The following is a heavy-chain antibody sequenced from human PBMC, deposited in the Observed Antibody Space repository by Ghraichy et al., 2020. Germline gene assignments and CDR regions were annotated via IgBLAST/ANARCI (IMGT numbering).Heavy chain of an antibody. CDR1: GGSISDYY. CDR2: VFHTGTT. Sequence: LSLTCSVSGGSISDYYWSWIRQAPGKGLEWIGYVFHTGTTDYNPSLQSRLTISRDLSKNQFSLKLTSVTAADTAMYFCARHVVRLGSAFDIWGQGTMVTVSS. CDR3: ARHVVRLGSAFDI. V-gene: IGHV4-59*08. D-gene: IGHD3-10*01. J-gene: IGHJ3*02.